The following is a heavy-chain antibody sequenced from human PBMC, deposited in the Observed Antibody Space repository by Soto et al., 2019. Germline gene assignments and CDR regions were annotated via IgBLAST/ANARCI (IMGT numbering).Heavy chain of an antibody. J-gene: IGHJ4*02. CDR2: IYYSGST. CDR1: GGSISSGDYY. CDR3: ARVDDSSGYHIDY. Sequence: PSETLSLTCTVSGGSISSGDYYWSWIRQPPGKGLEWIGYIYYSGSTYYNPSLKSRVTISVDTSKNQFSLKLSSVTAADTAVYYCARVDDSSGYHIDYWGQGTLVTVSS. V-gene: IGHV4-30-4*01. D-gene: IGHD3-22*01.